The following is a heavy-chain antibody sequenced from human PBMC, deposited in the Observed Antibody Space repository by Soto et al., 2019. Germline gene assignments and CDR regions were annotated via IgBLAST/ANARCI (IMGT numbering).Heavy chain of an antibody. Sequence: PGESLKISCKGSGYSFTSYWISWVRQMPGKGLEWMGRIDPSDSYTNYSPSFQGHVTISADTSISTAYLQWSSLKASDTAMYYCSASTGTTSYDAFDIWGQGTMVTVSS. V-gene: IGHV5-10-1*01. CDR2: IDPSDSYT. J-gene: IGHJ3*02. CDR1: GYSFTSYW. CDR3: SASTGTTSYDAFDI. D-gene: IGHD1-7*01.